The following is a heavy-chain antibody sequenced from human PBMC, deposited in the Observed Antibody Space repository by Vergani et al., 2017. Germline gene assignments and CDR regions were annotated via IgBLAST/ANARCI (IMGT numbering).Heavy chain of an antibody. J-gene: IGHJ4*02. CDR2: IWYDGSNK. V-gene: IGHV3-33*01. Sequence: VQLVESGGGLVKPGGSLRLSCAASGFTFSSYGMHWVRQAPGKGLEWVAVIWYDGSNKYYADSVKGRFTISRDNSKNTLYLQMNSLRAEDTAVYYCARGGYYGDYSVDYWGQGTLVTVSS. CDR3: ARGGYYGDYSVDY. D-gene: IGHD4-17*01. CDR1: GFTFSSYG.